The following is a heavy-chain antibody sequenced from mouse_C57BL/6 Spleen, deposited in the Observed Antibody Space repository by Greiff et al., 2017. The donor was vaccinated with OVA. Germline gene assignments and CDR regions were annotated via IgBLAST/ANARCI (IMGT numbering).Heavy chain of an antibody. V-gene: IGHV1-69*01. D-gene: IGHD1-1*01. Sequence: QVQLKQPGAELVMPGASVKLSCKASGYTFTSYWMHWVKQRPGQGLEWIGEIDPSDSYTNYNQKFKGKSTLTVDKSSSTAYMQLSSLTSEDSAVYYCAIGSKGYFDVWGTGTTVTVSS. J-gene: IGHJ1*03. CDR2: IDPSDSYT. CDR1: GYTFTSYW. CDR3: AIGSKGYFDV.